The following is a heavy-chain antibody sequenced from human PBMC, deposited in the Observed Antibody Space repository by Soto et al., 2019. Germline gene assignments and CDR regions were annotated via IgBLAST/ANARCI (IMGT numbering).Heavy chain of an antibody. V-gene: IGHV3-30*03. CDR1: GFTFNNYG. CDR3: CGGQYFGDY. CDR2: ISYDGSNK. J-gene: IGHJ4*02. D-gene: IGHD3-22*01. Sequence: QVQLVESGGGVVQPGRSLRLSCGASGFTFNNYGMQWVRQAPGKGLEWVALISYDGSNKYYADSVKGRFTISRDNSKNTLYLQMNRLRTEDTAVYYCCGGQYFGDYWGQGTLVTVPS.